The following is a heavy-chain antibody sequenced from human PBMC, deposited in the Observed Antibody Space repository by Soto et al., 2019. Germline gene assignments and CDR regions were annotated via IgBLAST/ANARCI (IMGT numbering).Heavy chain of an antibody. J-gene: IGHJ4*02. Sequence: PGGSLRLSCAASGFTFDDYGMSWVRQAPGKGLEWVSGINWNGGSTGYADSVKGRFTISRDNAKDSLYLQMNSLRAEDTALYYCARESRQAYGSGSSSPYYFDYWGQGTLVTVS. D-gene: IGHD3-10*01. CDR2: INWNGGST. V-gene: IGHV3-20*04. CDR3: ARESRQAYGSGSSSPYYFDY. CDR1: GFTFDDYG.